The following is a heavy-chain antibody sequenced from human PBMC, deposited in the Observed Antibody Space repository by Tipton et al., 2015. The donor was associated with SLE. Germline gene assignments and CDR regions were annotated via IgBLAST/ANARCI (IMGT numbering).Heavy chain of an antibody. V-gene: IGHV1-18*01. CDR1: GYTFVSYG. D-gene: IGHD2-2*01. Sequence: QLVQSGAEVKKPGASVKVSCKASGYTFVSYGISWVRQAPGQGLEWMGWISAYSGNTKFSQKVQGRITMTTDTSTSTAYMELRSLRSDDTAVYFCARVAVVPGSTGADYFDSWGQGTLVTVSS. CDR3: ARVAVVPGSTGADYFDS. J-gene: IGHJ4*02. CDR2: ISAYSGNT.